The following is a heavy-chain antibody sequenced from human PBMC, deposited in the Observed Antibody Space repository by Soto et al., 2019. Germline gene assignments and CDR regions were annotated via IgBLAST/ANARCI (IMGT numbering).Heavy chain of an antibody. CDR3: ASQYYDFWSGYYWAPAFDY. V-gene: IGHV4-34*01. CDR2: INHSGST. J-gene: IGHJ4*02. Sequence: SETLSLTCAVYGGSFSGYYWSWIRQPPGKGLEWIGEINHSGSTNYNPSLESRVTISVDTSKNQFSLKLSSVTAADTAVYYCASQYYDFWSGYYWAPAFDYWGQGTLVTVSS. D-gene: IGHD3-3*01. CDR1: GGSFSGYY.